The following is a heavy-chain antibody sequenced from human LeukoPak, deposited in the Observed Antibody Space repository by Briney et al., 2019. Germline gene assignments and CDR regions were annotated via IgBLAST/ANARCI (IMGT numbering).Heavy chain of an antibody. V-gene: IGHV4-59*01. Sequence: PETLSPSWSVAGGSIISGSVGCVRQPPGKGLEWIGLLYPSGSTNYNPSPKSAVTISVGLSRTQFSLKLSSMIAADTAVYYCTGGREALYLWGQGTMVTVSS. CDR1: GGSIISGS. CDR2: LYPSGST. CDR3: TGGREALYL. D-gene: IGHD1-26*01. J-gene: IGHJ4*02.